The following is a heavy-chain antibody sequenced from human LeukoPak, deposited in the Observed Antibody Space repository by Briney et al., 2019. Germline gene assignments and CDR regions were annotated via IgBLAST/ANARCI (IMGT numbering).Heavy chain of an antibody. CDR2: IYNGGRT. CDR3: ARDLTTAGYYWD. Sequence: SETLSLTCTVSGGSISSGGYFWTWIRLHPGKGLEWIGYIYNGGRTYYNPSLKNRITISLDASKNQFSLNVDSVTAADTAIYYCARDLTTAGYYWDWGQGTLVTVSS. V-gene: IGHV4-31*03. D-gene: IGHD3-22*01. J-gene: IGHJ4*02. CDR1: GGSISSGGYF.